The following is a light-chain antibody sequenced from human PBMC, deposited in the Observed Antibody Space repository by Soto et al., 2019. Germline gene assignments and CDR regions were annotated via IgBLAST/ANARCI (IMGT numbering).Light chain of an antibody. Sequence: EIVLTQSPGTLSLSPGERATLSCRASQRISSNYLAWYQQKPGQAPRPLIYGASSRATGIPDRFSGSGSGTDFTLTISRLEPEDFAVYYCQQYGSSPPRTFGQGTKLEIK. CDR2: GAS. J-gene: IGKJ2*01. V-gene: IGKV3-20*01. CDR1: QRISSNY. CDR3: QQYGSSPPRT.